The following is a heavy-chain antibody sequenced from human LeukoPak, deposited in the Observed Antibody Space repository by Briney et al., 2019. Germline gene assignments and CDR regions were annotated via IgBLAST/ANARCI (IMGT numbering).Heavy chain of an antibody. CDR2: INHSGST. Sequence: SETLSLTCAVYGGSFSGYYWSWIRQPPGKGLEWIGEINHSGSTNYNPSLKSRVTISVDTSKNQFSLKLSSATAADTAVYYCARSSVLRYSYGTYYFDYWGQGTLVTVSS. CDR3: ARSSVLRYSYGTYYFDY. V-gene: IGHV4-34*01. CDR1: GGSFSGYY. J-gene: IGHJ4*02. D-gene: IGHD5-18*01.